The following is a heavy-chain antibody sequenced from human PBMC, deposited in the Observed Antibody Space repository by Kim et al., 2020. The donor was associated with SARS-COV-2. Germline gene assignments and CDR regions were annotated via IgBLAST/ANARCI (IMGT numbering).Heavy chain of an antibody. J-gene: IGHJ3*02. CDR2: ISGSGGST. V-gene: IGHV3-23*01. Sequence: GGSLRLSCAASGFTFSSYAMSWVRQAPGKGLEWVSAISGSGGSTYYADSVKGRFTISRDNSKNTLYLQMNSLRAEDTAVYYCAKLKLRTVAARENAFDIWGQGTMVTVSS. D-gene: IGHD6-6*01. CDR3: AKLKLRTVAARENAFDI. CDR1: GFTFSSYA.